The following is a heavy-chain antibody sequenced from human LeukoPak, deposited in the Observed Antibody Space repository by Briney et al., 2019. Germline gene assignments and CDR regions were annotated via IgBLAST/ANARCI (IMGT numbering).Heavy chain of an antibody. CDR1: GGSISSSSYY. D-gene: IGHD3-10*01. CDR3: ARLQLMVRGVIGILAFDY. Sequence: PSETLSLTCTVSGGSISSSSYYWGWIRQPPGKGLEWIGSIYYSGSTYYNPSLKSRVTISVDTSKNQFSLKLSSVTAADTAVYYCARLQLMVRGVIGILAFDYWGQGTLVTVSS. CDR2: IYYSGST. J-gene: IGHJ4*02. V-gene: IGHV4-39*01.